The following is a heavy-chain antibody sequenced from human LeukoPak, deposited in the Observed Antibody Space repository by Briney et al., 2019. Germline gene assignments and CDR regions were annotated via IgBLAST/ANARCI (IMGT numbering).Heavy chain of an antibody. CDR1: GYSFTSYW. CDR2: IYSGGST. V-gene: IGHV3-53*01. Sequence: GESLKISCKGSGYSFTSYWIGWVRQAPGEGLEGVSVIYSGGSTYYADSVKGRFTISRDNSKNTLYLQMNSLRAEDTAVYYSAKSRSPLTNYYYYGMDVWGQGTTVTVSS. J-gene: IGHJ6*02. D-gene: IGHD2-2*01. CDR3: AKSRSPLTNYYYYGMDV.